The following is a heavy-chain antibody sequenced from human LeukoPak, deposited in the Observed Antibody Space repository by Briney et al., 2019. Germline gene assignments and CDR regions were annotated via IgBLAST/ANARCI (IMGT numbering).Heavy chain of an antibody. CDR2: ISNSSSTI. Sequence: GGSLRLSCAASGFTFSSYSMNWVRQAPGKGLEWVSYISNSSSTIYYADSVKGRFTISRDNAKNSLYLQMNSLRAEDTAVYYCARVASYGGAHNWFDPWGQGTLVTVSS. CDR3: ARVASYGGAHNWFDP. J-gene: IGHJ5*02. CDR1: GFTFSSYS. D-gene: IGHD4-23*01. V-gene: IGHV3-48*04.